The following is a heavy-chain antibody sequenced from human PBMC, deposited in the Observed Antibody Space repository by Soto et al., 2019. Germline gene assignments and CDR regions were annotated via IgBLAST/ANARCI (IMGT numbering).Heavy chain of an antibody. CDR3: ARAKGYCSSTSCYASDYYYVDV. D-gene: IGHD2-2*01. CDR1: GFTVSSNY. CDR2: IYSGGST. Sequence: GGSLRLSCAASGFTVSSNYMSWVRQAPGKGLEWVSVIYSGGSTYYADSVKGRFTISRDNSKNTLYLQMNSLRAEDTAVYYCARAKGYCSSTSCYASDYYYVDVWGKGTTVTVSS. J-gene: IGHJ6*03. V-gene: IGHV3-66*01.